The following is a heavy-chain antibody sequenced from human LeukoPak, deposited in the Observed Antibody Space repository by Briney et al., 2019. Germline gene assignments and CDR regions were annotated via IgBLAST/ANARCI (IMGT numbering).Heavy chain of an antibody. CDR3: ARNRYYYGSRNYGVPNWFDP. J-gene: IGHJ5*02. CDR1: GGSFSGYY. D-gene: IGHD3-10*01. V-gene: IGHV4-34*01. CDR2: INHSGST. Sequence: SETLSLTCAVYGGSFSGYYWSWIRQPPGKGLEWIGEINHSGSTNYNPSLKSRVTISVDTSKNQFSLRLSSVTAADTAVYFCARNRYYYGSRNYGVPNWFDPWGQGTLVTVSS.